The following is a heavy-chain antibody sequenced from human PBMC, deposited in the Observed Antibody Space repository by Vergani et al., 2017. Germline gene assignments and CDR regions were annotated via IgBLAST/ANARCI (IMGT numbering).Heavy chain of an antibody. CDR3: ARGAPGSSSWVLFPD. J-gene: IGHJ4*02. Sequence: EVQLVESGGGLVKPGGPLRLPCAASGSTFSSYSTNWVRQAPGKGLEWGSSISSSSGYLYYADSVKGRFTISRDNAKNSLYLQMNSLRAEDTAVYYCARGAPGSSSWVLFPDWGQGTLVTVSS. CDR2: ISSSSGYL. D-gene: IGHD6-13*01. V-gene: IGHV3-21*01. CDR1: GSTFSSYS.